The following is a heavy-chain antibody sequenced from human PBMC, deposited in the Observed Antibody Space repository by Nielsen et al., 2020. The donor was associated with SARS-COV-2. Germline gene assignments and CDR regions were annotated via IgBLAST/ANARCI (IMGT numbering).Heavy chain of an antibody. Sequence: GESLKISCRASGFSFSIYSMNWVRQAPGKGLEWVSYITSTSNTMYYADSVKGRFTISRDNADNSLYLQMDSLRDEDTAVYYCARDSPSMAARRLYYFDYWGQGTLVAVSS. CDR3: ARDSPSMAARRLYYFDY. V-gene: IGHV3-48*02. CDR2: ITSTSNTM. D-gene: IGHD6-6*01. CDR1: GFSFSIYS. J-gene: IGHJ4*02.